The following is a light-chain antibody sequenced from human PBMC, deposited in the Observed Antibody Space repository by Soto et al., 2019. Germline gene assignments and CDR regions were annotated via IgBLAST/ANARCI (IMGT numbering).Light chain of an antibody. CDR3: QSYDNSRSGLYV. CDR2: DNN. J-gene: IGLJ1*01. V-gene: IGLV1-40*01. Sequence: QSVLTQPPSVSGAPGQRVTISCTGSSSNIGAGYDVHWYQQLPGTAPKLLIYDNNNRPSGVPDRFSGSKSGSSASLAITGLQAEDEADYFCQSYDNSRSGLYVFGGGTKLTVL. CDR1: SSNIGAGYD.